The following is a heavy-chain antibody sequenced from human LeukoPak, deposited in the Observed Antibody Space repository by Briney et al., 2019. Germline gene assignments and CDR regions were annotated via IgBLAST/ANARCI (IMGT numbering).Heavy chain of an antibody. V-gene: IGHV4-59*01. CDR2: ISNSGTT. CDR3: ARVVRGAVTSNCFDP. J-gene: IGHJ5*02. CDR1: GRSINDYY. D-gene: IGHD4-17*01. Sequence: SETLSLTCTVSGRSINDYYWTWIRQAPGKGLESLGYISNSGTTDYNPSLKSRVTMSVDASKNEFSLKVTSVTAADTAMYYCARVVRGAVTSNCFDPWGQGTLVTVSS.